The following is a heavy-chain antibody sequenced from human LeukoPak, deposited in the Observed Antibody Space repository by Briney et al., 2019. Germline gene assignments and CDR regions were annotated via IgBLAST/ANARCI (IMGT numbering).Heavy chain of an antibody. CDR2: IYTSGST. V-gene: IGHV4-4*07. CDR1: GGSISSYY. D-gene: IGHD3-3*01. CDR3: ARGVTYYDFWSGYYRINWFDP. Sequence: PSETLSLTCTVSGGSISSYYWSWIRQPAGKGLEWIGRIYTSGSTNYNPSLKSRVTMSVDTSKNQFSLKLSSVTAADTAVYYCARGVTYYDFWSGYYRINWFDPWGQGTPVTVSS. J-gene: IGHJ5*02.